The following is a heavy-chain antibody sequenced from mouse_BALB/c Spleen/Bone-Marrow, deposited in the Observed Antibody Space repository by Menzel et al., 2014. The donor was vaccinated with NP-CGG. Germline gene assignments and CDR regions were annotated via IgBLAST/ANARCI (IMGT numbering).Heavy chain of an antibody. Sequence: VKLVESGPGLVAPSQSLSITCTVSGFSLTGYGVHWVRQPPGKGLEWLGMIWGDGSTDYNSALKSRLSISKDNSKSQVFLKMNSLQTDDTARYYCARGGNYYAMDYWGQGTSVTVSS. CDR3: ARGGNYYAMDY. CDR1: GFSLTGYG. J-gene: IGHJ4*01. D-gene: IGHD2-1*01. CDR2: IWGDGST. V-gene: IGHV2-6-7*01.